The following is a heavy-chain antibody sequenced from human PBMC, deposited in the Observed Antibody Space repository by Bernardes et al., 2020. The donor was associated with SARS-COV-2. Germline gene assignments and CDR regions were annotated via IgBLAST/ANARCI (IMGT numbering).Heavy chain of an antibody. CDR2: ISGTGDKT. D-gene: IGHD1-7*01. V-gene: IGHV3-23*01. CDR1: GFTFSNYA. J-gene: IGHJ4*02. Sequence: GGSLRLSCTASGFTFSNYAMTWVRQAPGKGLEWISAISGTGDKTYYADSVKGRFPISRDNSENTLYLHMNSLRAEDTAVYYCAKDMYNWNSQLDYWGQGTLVTVSS. CDR3: AKDMYNWNSQLDY.